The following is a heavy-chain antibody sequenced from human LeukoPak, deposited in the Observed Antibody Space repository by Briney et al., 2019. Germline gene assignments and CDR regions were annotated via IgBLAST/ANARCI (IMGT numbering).Heavy chain of an antibody. D-gene: IGHD6-19*01. CDR3: ALVSSGAFDI. J-gene: IGHJ3*02. V-gene: IGHV3-74*01. CDR2: INSDGSST. Sequence: VGSLRLSCAASGFTFSNYWIHWVRQAPGKGLVWVSRINSDGSSTSYADSVKGRFTISRDNAKNTLYLQMNSLRAEDTAVYYCALVSSGAFDIWGQGTMVTVSS. CDR1: GFTFSNYW.